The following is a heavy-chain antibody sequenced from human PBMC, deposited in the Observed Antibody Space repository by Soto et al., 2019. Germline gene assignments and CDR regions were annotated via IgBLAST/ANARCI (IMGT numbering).Heavy chain of an antibody. J-gene: IGHJ6*02. CDR3: ATQTISYPWDV. CDR1: GGPINSRSW. Sequence: QVQLQESGPGLVKPSGTLSLTCVVSGGPINSRSWWSWVRQPPGKGLEWIGEMHHGGTTYYNPSLKNRIITSFDKSKNHFSLELTSVTAADTAIYYCATQTISYPWDVWGQGTSVTVSS. CDR2: MHHGGTT. V-gene: IGHV4-4*02. D-gene: IGHD3-3*01.